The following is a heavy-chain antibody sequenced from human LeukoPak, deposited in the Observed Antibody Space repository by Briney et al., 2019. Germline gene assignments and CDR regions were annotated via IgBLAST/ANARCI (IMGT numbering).Heavy chain of an antibody. V-gene: IGHV3-43D*03. Sequence: GGSLRLSCAASGFTFDDYAMHWVRQAPGKGLEWVSLISWDGGSTYYADSVKGRFAISRDNSKNSLYLQMNSLRAEDTALYYCAKELERLREEYYFDYWGQGTLVTVSS. D-gene: IGHD1-1*01. CDR3: AKELERLREEYYFDY. CDR1: GFTFDDYA. CDR2: ISWDGGST. J-gene: IGHJ4*02.